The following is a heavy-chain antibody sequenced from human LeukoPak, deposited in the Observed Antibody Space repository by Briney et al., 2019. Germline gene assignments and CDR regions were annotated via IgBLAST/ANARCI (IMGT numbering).Heavy chain of an antibody. V-gene: IGHV3-20*04. J-gene: IGHJ4*02. CDR1: GFTFDDYG. Sequence: GGSLRLSCAASGFTFDDYGMSWVRQAPGKGLEWVSGINWNGGSTGYADSVKGRFTISRDNAKNSLYLQMNSLRAEDTALYYCARARGYSSGWAPYYFDYWGQGTLVTVSS. CDR2: INWNGGST. D-gene: IGHD6-19*01. CDR3: ARARGYSSGWAPYYFDY.